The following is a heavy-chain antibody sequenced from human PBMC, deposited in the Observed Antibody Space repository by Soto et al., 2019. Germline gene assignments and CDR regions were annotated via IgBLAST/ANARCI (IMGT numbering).Heavy chain of an antibody. D-gene: IGHD2-15*01. CDR1: GFTFSSYG. CDR2: ISYDGSNK. Sequence: VQLVESGGGVVQPGRSLRLSCAASGFTFSSYGMHWVRQAPGKGLEWVAVISYDGSNKYYADSVKGRFTISRDNSKNTLYLQMNSLRAEDTAVYYCAKIIVGVWGQGTTVTVSS. CDR3: AKIIVGV. V-gene: IGHV3-30*18. J-gene: IGHJ6*02.